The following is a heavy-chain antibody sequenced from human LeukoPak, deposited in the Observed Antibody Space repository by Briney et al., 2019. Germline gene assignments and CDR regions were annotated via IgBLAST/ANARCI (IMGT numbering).Heavy chain of an antibody. D-gene: IGHD3-22*01. CDR1: GGSISSGGYY. J-gene: IGHJ3*02. CDR3: ARVSSGYSAFDI. V-gene: IGHV4-31*03. Sequence: SQTLSLTCTVSGGSISSGGYYWSWIRQHPGKGLEWIGYIYYSGSTYYNPSLKSRVTISVDTSKNQFSLKLSSVTAADTAVYYCARVSSGYSAFDIWGQGTMVTVSS. CDR2: IYYSGST.